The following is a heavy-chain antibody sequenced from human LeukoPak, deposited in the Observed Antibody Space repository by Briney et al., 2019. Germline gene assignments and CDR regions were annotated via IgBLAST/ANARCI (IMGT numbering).Heavy chain of an antibody. V-gene: IGHV1-46*01. CDR3: ARVKFGSGKYCSSTSYYYYGMDV. CDR1: GYTFTSYY. Sequence: ASVKVSCKASGYTFTSYYMHWVRQAPGQGLEWMGIINPSGGSTSYAQKFQGRVTITADESTSTAYMELSSLRSEDTAVYYCARVKFGSGKYCSSTSYYYYGMDVWGQGTTVTVSS. J-gene: IGHJ6*02. CDR2: INPSGGST. D-gene: IGHD2-2*01.